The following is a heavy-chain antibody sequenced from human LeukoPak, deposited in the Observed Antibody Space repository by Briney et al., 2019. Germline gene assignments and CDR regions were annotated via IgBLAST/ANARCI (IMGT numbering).Heavy chain of an antibody. D-gene: IGHD6-13*01. J-gene: IGHJ1*01. V-gene: IGHV3-7*04. CDR2: INQDGSEK. Sequence: GGSLRLSCAASGVTLRSYWMSWVRHAPGRGLEWVANINQDGSEKYYVDSVKGRFTISRDNAKTSLDLQMNSLRAEDTAVYYCARDMGHGTWYGAEYFQHWGQGTLVTVSS. CDR3: ARDMGHGTWYGAEYFQH. CDR1: GVTLRSYW.